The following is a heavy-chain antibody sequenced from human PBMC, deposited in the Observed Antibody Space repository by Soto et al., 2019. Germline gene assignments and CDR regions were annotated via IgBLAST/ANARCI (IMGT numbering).Heavy chain of an antibody. J-gene: IGHJ6*02. CDR3: ARPQPTIFGVAAPWGPLDV. D-gene: IGHD3-3*01. CDR2: ISYDGSNK. CDR1: GFTLGSYS. Sequence: XGSLRLTFAASGFTLGSYSMHWVRQAPGKGLDWVAVISYDGSNKYYADSVKGRFTISRDNSKNTLYLQMNSLRAEDTAVYYCARPQPTIFGVAAPWGPLDVWGQGTTVTVSS. V-gene: IGHV3-30-3*01.